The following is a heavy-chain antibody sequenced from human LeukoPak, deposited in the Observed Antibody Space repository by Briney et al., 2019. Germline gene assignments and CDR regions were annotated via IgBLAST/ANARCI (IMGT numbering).Heavy chain of an antibody. J-gene: IGHJ5*02. CDR3: ARSGNDYSNYENWFDP. V-gene: IGHV4-31*03. CDR1: GGSISSGSYY. D-gene: IGHD4-11*01. Sequence: PSQTLSLTCTVSGGSISSGSYYWSWIRQHPGKGLEWIGYIYYSGSTYYNPSLKSRVTISVDRSKNQFSLKLSSVTAAGTAVYYRARSGNDYSNYENWFDPWGQGTLVTVSS. CDR2: IYYSGST.